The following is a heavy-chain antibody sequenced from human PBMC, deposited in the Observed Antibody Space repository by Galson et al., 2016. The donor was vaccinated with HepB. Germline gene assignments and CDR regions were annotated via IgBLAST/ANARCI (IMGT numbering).Heavy chain of an antibody. J-gene: IGHJ5*02. CDR2: IYYSGTT. Sequence: SETLSLTCTVSGGSVSSVTYYWSWVRQPPGKGLEWIGSIYYSGTTYYNPSLKSRVTISLDTPKNQFSLKLRSVTAADTAMYYCARHDYDSSGYNWFDPWGQGTLVTVSS. CDR1: GGSVSSVTYY. V-gene: IGHV4-39*01. D-gene: IGHD3-22*01. CDR3: ARHDYDSSGYNWFDP.